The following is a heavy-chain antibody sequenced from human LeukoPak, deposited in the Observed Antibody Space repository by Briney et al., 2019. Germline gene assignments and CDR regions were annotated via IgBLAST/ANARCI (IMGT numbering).Heavy chain of an antibody. D-gene: IGHD2/OR15-2a*01. CDR1: EFTFGSNA. CDR2: ITGSGGGT. CDR3: AKGINWFDP. V-gene: IGHV3-23*01. Sequence: GGSLRLSCAASEFTFGSNAMSWVRQAPGKGLEWVSSITGSGGGTYYAASVKGRFIVSRDNSKNTLYLQMNSLRAEDTAVYYCAKGINWFDPWGQGTLVTVSS. J-gene: IGHJ5*02.